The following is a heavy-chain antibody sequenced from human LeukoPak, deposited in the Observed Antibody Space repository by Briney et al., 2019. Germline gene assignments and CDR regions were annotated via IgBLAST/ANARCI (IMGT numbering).Heavy chain of an antibody. CDR3: AREGHSSSWYGGYYYYMDV. CDR1: GYTFTSYG. D-gene: IGHD6-13*01. Sequence: ASVKVSCKASGYTFTSYGISWVRQAPGQGLEWMGWMNPNSGNTGYAQKFQGRVTITRNTSISTAYMELSSLRSEDTAVYYCAREGHSSSWYGGYYYYMDVWGKGTTVTVSS. CDR2: MNPNSGNT. V-gene: IGHV1-8*03. J-gene: IGHJ6*03.